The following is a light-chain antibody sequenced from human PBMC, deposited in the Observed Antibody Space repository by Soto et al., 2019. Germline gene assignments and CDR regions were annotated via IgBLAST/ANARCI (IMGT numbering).Light chain of an antibody. CDR3: SSYTSNNNIV. V-gene: IGLV2-14*03. CDR2: DVS. CDR1: SSDVGTYNY. Sequence: QSALTQPASVSGSPGQSITISCTGTSSDVGTYNYVSWYQQHPGKAPQLMIYDVSNRPSGVSNRFSGSKSGNTASLTISGLQAEDEADYYCSSYTSNNNIVFGGGTQLTVL. J-gene: IGLJ7*01.